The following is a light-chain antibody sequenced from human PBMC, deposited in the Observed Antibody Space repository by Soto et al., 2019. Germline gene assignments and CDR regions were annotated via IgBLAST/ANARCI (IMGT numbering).Light chain of an antibody. Sequence: QSVLTQPPSASGSPGQSVTISCTGTNNDVGGYKYVSWYQQHPGKAPKLMIYEVSKRPSGVPDRFSGSKSGNTASLTVSGLRTEDEADYYCTSYAGSNNLVFGGGTKLTVL. CDR1: NNDVGGYKY. V-gene: IGLV2-8*01. J-gene: IGLJ2*01. CDR2: EVS. CDR3: TSYAGSNNLV.